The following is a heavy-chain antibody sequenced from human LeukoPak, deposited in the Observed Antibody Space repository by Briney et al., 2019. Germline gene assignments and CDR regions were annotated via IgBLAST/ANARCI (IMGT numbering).Heavy chain of an antibody. D-gene: IGHD1-26*01. V-gene: IGHV4-31*03. CDR2: IYYSGST. CDR1: GGSISSGGYY. J-gene: IGHJ4*02. CDR3: ARVSGSYYVVDY. Sequence: PSQTLSLTCTVSGGSISSGGYYWSWIRQHPGKGLEWIGYIYYSGSTHYNASLKSRLTLSVDTSKNQFSLKLSSVTAADTAVYYCARVSGSYYVVDYWGQGTLVTVSS.